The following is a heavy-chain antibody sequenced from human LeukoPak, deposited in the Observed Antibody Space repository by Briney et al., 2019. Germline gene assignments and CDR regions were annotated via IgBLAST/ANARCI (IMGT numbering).Heavy chain of an antibody. Sequence: GASVKVSCKASGYTFTGYYMHWVRQAPGQGLEWMGWINPKSGGTNYAQKFQGRVTMTRDTSISTAYMELSRLKFDDTAVYYCARVSTSGYRDWLDPWGQGTLVTVSS. CDR3: ARVSTSGYRDWLDP. V-gene: IGHV1-2*02. CDR2: INPKSGGT. D-gene: IGHD3-9*01. J-gene: IGHJ5*02. CDR1: GYTFTGYY.